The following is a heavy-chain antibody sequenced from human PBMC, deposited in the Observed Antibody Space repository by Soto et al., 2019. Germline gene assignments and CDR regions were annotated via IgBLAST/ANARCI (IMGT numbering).Heavy chain of an antibody. CDR3: ARVWCGDLSYYYFHDVDV. V-gene: IGHV3-66*01. D-gene: IGHD3-10*01. CDR2: IYSGGST. Sequence: EVTLVESGGGLVQPGGSLRLSCAASGFNGSTKYMSWVRQAPGKGLEWVAVIYSGGSTYYADSVKGRLTISRDNSKNTVFLQINSLRAEDTAVYYCARVWCGDLSYYYFHDVDVWGKGTAVTVSS. J-gene: IGHJ6*03. CDR1: GFNGSTKY.